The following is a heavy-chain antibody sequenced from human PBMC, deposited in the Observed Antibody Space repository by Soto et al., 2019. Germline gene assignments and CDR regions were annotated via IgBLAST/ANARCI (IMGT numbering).Heavy chain of an antibody. CDR2: ISGSGGST. V-gene: IGHV3-23*01. Sequence: GGSLRLSCAASGFTFSSYAMSWVRQAPGKGLEWVAAISGSGGSTYYADSVKGRFTISRDNSKNTLYLQMNSLRAEDTAVYYCAKGLMSITGTTKAFDIWGQGTMVTVS. J-gene: IGHJ3*02. CDR1: GFTFSSYA. CDR3: AKGLMSITGTTKAFDI. D-gene: IGHD1-20*01.